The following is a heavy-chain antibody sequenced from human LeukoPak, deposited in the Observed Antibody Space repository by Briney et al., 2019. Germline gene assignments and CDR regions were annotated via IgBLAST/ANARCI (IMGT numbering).Heavy chain of an antibody. D-gene: IGHD6-19*01. J-gene: IGHJ3*02. CDR3: ARGRVAVAGTRGGDAFDI. CDR2: INHSGST. V-gene: IGHV4-34*01. CDR1: GGSFSGYY. Sequence: SETLSLTCAVYGGSFSGYYWSWIRQPPGKGLEWIGEINHSGSTNYNPSLKSRVTISVDTSKNQFSLKLSSVTAADTAVYYCARGRVAVAGTRGGDAFDIWGQGTMVTVSS.